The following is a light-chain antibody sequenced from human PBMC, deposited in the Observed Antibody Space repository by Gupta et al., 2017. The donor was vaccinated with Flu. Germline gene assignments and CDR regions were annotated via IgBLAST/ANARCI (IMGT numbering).Light chain of an antibody. CDR1: QSSLDTSNNKNY. Sequence: DIVMTQSPDSLAVSLGERATINCKSSQSSLDTSNNKNYLAWYQQRPGQPPKLLIYWASTRESGVPDRFSGSGSGTDFTLTISSLQAEDVAVYYCQQDYSSPFTFGGGTKVGIK. V-gene: IGKV4-1*01. CDR3: QQDYSSPFT. J-gene: IGKJ4*01. CDR2: WAS.